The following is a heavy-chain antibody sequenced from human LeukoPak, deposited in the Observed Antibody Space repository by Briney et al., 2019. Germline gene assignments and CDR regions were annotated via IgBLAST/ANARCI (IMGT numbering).Heavy chain of an antibody. V-gene: IGHV3-20*01. Sequence: PGGSLSLSCAASGFTFDDYGMSWVRQAPGKGLEWVSGINWNAGSTGYADSVKGRFTISRDNAKNSLYLQMNSLRVEDTALYHCARGNYGDSDPRAFDIWGQGTMVTVSS. CDR1: GFTFDDYG. CDR2: INWNAGST. J-gene: IGHJ3*02. CDR3: ARGNYGDSDPRAFDI. D-gene: IGHD4-17*01.